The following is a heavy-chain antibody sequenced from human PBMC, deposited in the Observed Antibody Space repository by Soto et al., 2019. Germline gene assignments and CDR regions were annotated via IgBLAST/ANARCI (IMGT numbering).Heavy chain of an antibody. CDR3: AKATLPYGDYVWNFDY. J-gene: IGHJ4*02. D-gene: IGHD4-17*01. Sequence: PGGSLRLSCAASGFTFSSYAMSWVRQAPGKGLEWVSAISGSGGSTYYADSVKGRFTISRDNSKNTLYLQMNSLRAEDTAVYYCAKATLPYGDYVWNFDYWGQGTLVTVSS. CDR1: GFTFSSYA. CDR2: ISGSGGST. V-gene: IGHV3-23*01.